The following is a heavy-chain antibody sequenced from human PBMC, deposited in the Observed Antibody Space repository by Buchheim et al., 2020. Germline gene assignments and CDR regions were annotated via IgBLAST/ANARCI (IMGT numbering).Heavy chain of an antibody. CDR3: ARDRSPLMVVAAVLDYYGMDV. V-gene: IGHV1-69*01. CDR2: IIPIFGTA. J-gene: IGHJ6*02. Sequence: QVQLVQSGAEVKKPGASVKVSCKASGYTFTGYYMHWVRQAPGQGLEWMGGIIPIFGTANYAQKFQGRVTITADESTSTAYMELSSLRSEDTAVYYCARDRSPLMVVAAVLDYYGMDVWGQGTT. D-gene: IGHD2-15*01. CDR1: GYTFTGYY.